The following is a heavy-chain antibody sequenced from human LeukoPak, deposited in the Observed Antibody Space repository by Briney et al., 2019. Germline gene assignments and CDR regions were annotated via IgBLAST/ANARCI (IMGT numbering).Heavy chain of an antibody. CDR1: GFTFSSYA. CDR3: AKGFRTGVGPYMGYHYYMDV. CDR2: INDNGDGT. V-gene: IGHV3-23*01. Sequence: GGSLRLSCAASGFTFSSYAMSWVRQAPGKGLRWVSTINDNGDGTYYADSVTGRFTISRDNFYNTVSLQMNSLGDEDTGVYYCAKGFRTGVGPYMGYHYYMDVWGKGATVTVSS. D-gene: IGHD3-16*01. J-gene: IGHJ6*03.